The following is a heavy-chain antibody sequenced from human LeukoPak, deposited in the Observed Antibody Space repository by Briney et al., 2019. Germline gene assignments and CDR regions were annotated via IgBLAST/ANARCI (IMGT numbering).Heavy chain of an antibody. J-gene: IGHJ5*02. D-gene: IGHD2-2*01. CDR2: INPSGGST. Sequence: ASVKVSCKASGYTFTSYYMHWVRQAPGQGLEWMGIINPSGGSTSYAQKFQGRVTMTRSTSISTAYMELNSLRSDDTAVYYCAREYCRSNRCSGGWYFDPWGQGTLVTVSS. V-gene: IGHV1-46*01. CDR1: GYTFTSYY. CDR3: AREYCRSNRCSGGWYFDP.